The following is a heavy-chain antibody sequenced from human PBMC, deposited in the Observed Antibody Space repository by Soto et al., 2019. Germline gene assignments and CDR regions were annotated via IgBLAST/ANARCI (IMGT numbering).Heavy chain of an antibody. D-gene: IGHD3-10*01. CDR2: ISGSGGST. CDR1: GFTFSSYA. J-gene: IGHJ1*01. V-gene: IGHV3-23*01. Sequence: EVQLLESGGGLVQPGGSLRLSCAASGFTFSSYAMSWVRQAPGKGLEWVSAISGSGGSTYYADSVKGRFTISRDNSKNTLYLQMNSLRAEDTAVYYCAKDPSLPGSGSYYIVWYFQHWGQGTLVTVSS. CDR3: AKDPSLPGSGSYYIVWYFQH.